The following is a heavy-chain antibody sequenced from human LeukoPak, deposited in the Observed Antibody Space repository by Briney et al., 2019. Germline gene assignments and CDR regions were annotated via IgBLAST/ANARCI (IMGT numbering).Heavy chain of an antibody. CDR1: GYSISSGYY. CDR3: ARHKYSGSFDY. J-gene: IGHJ4*02. D-gene: IGHD1-26*01. V-gene: IGHV4-38-2*01. Sequence: SETLSLTXAVSGYSISSGYYWGWIRQPPGKGLEWIGSIYHSGSTYYNPSLKSRVTISVDTSKNQFSLKLSSVTAADTAVYYCARHKYSGSFDYWGQGTLVTVSS. CDR2: IYHSGST.